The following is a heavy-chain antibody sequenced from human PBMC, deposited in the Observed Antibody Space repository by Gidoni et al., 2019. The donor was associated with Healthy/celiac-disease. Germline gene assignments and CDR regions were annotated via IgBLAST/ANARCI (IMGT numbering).Heavy chain of an antibody. V-gene: IGHV3-30*04. D-gene: IGHD5-18*01. CDR3: ARDLEGYSFDRRYYYYGMDV. J-gene: IGHJ6*02. Sequence: QVQLVESGRGVVHPRRSLSISCAPSGFSFSCYAMHGVRQAPGKGLEWVAVISYDGSNKYYADSVKGRFTISRDKSKNTLYLQMNSLRAEDTAVYYCARDLEGYSFDRRYYYYGMDVWGQGTTVTVSS. CDR2: ISYDGSNK. CDR1: GFSFSCYA.